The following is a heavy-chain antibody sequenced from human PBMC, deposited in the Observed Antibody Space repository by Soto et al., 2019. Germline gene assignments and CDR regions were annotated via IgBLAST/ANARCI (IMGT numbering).Heavy chain of an antibody. J-gene: IGHJ6*03. V-gene: IGHV4-61*01. CDR3: ARCLVVPANYYYYYMDV. CDR1: GASVNSGNYY. D-gene: IGHD2-2*01. Sequence: PSETLSLTCTVSGASVNSGNYYWSWIRQPPGKGLEWIGYIYYSGSANYNPSLKSRVTISVDTSKNQFSLKLSSVTAADTAVYYCARCLVVPANYYYYYMDVWGKGTTVTVSS. CDR2: IYYSGSA.